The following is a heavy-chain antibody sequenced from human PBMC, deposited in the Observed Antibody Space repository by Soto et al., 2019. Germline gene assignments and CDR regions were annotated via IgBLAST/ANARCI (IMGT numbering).Heavy chain of an antibody. V-gene: IGHV4-39*01. J-gene: IGHJ4*02. Sequence: SETLSLTCTVSGGSISSSSYYWGWIRQPPGKGLEWIGSIYYSGSTYYNPSLKSRVTISVDTSKNQFSLKLSSVTAADTAVYYCARLHSGYDYYDYWGQGTLVTV. CDR3: ARLHSGYDYYDY. CDR1: GGSISSSSYY. D-gene: IGHD5-12*01. CDR2: IYYSGST.